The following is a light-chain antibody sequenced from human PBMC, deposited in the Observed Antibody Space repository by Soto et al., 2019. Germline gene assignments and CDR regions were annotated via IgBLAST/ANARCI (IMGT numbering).Light chain of an antibody. V-gene: IGKV3-20*01. CDR1: QSVSSSY. J-gene: IGKJ1*01. CDR2: GTS. Sequence: IVLTQSPCTLSLSPGERATLSCRASQSVSSSYLAWYQHKPGQAPRLLISGTSSRATGIPARFSGSGAGTDFTLTISRLEPEDFAVYYCQQYGTTPWTFGQGTKVDIK. CDR3: QQYGTTPWT.